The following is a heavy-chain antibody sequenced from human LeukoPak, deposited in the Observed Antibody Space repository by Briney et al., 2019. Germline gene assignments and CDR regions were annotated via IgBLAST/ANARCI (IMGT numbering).Heavy chain of an antibody. CDR1: GGSISSYY. Sequence: SETLSLTCTVSGGSISSYYWSWIRQPAGKGLEWIGYIYYSGSTNYNPSLKSRVTISVDTSKNQSSLKLSSVTAADTAVYYCASSSGSFLLGDWGQGTLVTVSS. J-gene: IGHJ4*02. CDR2: IYYSGST. V-gene: IGHV4-59*08. D-gene: IGHD1-26*01. CDR3: ASSSGSFLLGD.